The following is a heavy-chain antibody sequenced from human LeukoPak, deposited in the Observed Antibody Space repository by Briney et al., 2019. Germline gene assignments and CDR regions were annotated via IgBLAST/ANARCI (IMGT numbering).Heavy chain of an antibody. Sequence: SETLSLTCAVSGYSISSGLYWAWIRQPPGKGLEWIGSVFHSGKTSYNSSLKSRVTMSADTSKNQFSLRLRSVTAADTAVYYCARHVSLGTYYFDSWGQGTPFTVSS. CDR3: ARHVSLGTYYFDS. CDR2: VFHSGKT. J-gene: IGHJ4*02. D-gene: IGHD1-26*01. CDR1: GYSISSGLY. V-gene: IGHV4-38-2*01.